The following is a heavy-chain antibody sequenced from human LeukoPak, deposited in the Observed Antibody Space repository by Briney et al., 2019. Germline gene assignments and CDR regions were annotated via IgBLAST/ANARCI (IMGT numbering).Heavy chain of an antibody. CDR1: GFTFSSYA. J-gene: IGHJ6*03. CDR2: ISYDGISK. V-gene: IGHV3-30*04. D-gene: IGHD7-27*01. Sequence: GGSLRLSCAASGFTFSSYAMHWVRQAPGKGLEWVALISYDGISKYYADSVKGRFTISRDNSKNTLYLQMNSLRAEDTAVYYRARDPALGPPYYYYYMDVWGKGTTVTVSS. CDR3: ARDPALGPPYYYYYMDV.